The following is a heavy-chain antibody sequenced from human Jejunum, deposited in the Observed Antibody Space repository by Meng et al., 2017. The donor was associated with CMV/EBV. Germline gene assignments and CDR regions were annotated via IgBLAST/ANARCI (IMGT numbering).Heavy chain of an antibody. CDR1: GFTFASHA. V-gene: IGHV3-33*06. CDR2: IWRDGGSK. D-gene: IGHD2-15*01. J-gene: IGHJ4*02. Sequence: SGFTFASHAMHWVRQAPDKGLEWLAVIWRDGGSKFYKASVKGRFAISRDNSKSTLYLQMNDLRPEDTAVYYCAKGGDGSKRIDYWGQGSLVTVSS. CDR3: AKGGDGSKRIDY.